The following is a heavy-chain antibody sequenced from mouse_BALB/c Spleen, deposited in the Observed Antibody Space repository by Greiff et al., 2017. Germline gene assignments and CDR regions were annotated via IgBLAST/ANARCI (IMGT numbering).Heavy chain of an antibody. V-gene: IGHV14-3*02. CDR1: GFNIKDTY. Sequence: VQLKQSGAELVKPGASVKLSCPASGFNIKDTYMHWVKQRPEQGLEWIGRIDPANGNTKYDPKFQGKATITADTSSNTAYLQLSSLTSEDTAVYYGSVYAMDYWGQGTSVTVSS. CDR3: SVYAMDY. J-gene: IGHJ4*01. CDR2: IDPANGNT.